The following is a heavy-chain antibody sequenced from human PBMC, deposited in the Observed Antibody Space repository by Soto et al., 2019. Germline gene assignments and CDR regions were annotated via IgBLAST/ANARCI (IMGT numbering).Heavy chain of an antibody. CDR1: CDSITSGSY. J-gene: IGHJ4*03. V-gene: IGHV4-38-2*02. CDR2: ISHGGTT. CDR3: ARVHVMVVAGSTFDY. D-gene: IGHD6-19*01. Sequence: PSETLSLTCTVSCDSITSGSYLGWIRQPPGEGPEWIASISHGGTTFYNPSLKSRVSISVDSSKNQFSLSLTSVTAADTATYYCARVHVMVVAGSTFDYWGPGTLVTVSS.